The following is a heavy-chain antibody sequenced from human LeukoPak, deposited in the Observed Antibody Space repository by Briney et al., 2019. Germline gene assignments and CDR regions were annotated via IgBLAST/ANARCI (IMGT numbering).Heavy chain of an antibody. Sequence: GGSLRLPCAASGFTFRSFWMTWVRQAPGKGLEWVANIREDGSEKYYVDSVNGRFTISRDNAKNSLSLQMNSLRAEDMGVYYCARGRGIGAWGQGTTVTVSS. V-gene: IGHV3-7*01. CDR1: GFTFRSFW. CDR3: ARGRGIGA. J-gene: IGHJ6*02. CDR2: IREDGSEK.